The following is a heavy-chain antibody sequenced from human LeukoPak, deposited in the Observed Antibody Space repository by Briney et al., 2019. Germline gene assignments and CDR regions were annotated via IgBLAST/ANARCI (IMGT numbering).Heavy chain of an antibody. CDR3: ARGSVDTAMAGDY. CDR2: INSSGSTI. J-gene: IGHJ4*02. CDR1: GFTFSSYE. D-gene: IGHD5-18*01. V-gene: IGHV3-48*03. Sequence: GGSLRLSCAASGFTFSSYEMNWVRQAPGKGLEWVPYINSSGSTIYYADSLKGRFTISRDNAKNSLYLQMNSLRAADTAVYYCARGSVDTAMAGDYWGQGTLVTVSS.